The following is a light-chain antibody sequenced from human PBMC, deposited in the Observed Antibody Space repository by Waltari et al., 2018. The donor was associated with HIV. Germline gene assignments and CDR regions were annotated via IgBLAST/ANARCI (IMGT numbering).Light chain of an antibody. CDR3: SSYAGSNNPYV. V-gene: IGLV2-8*01. Sequence: QSALTQPPSASGSPGQSVTISCHGTSSDLGAYNYVSWYQQHPDKAPKLMIYDVSKRPSGVPDRFSGSKSGNTASLTVSGLQTEDEADYYCSSYAGSNNPYVFGTGTKVTVL. CDR1: SSDLGAYNY. J-gene: IGLJ1*01. CDR2: DVS.